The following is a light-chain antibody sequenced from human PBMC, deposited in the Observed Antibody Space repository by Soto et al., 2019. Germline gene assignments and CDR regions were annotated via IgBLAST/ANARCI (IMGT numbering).Light chain of an antibody. CDR1: QSVYSNY. CDR3: QQDAGSLWT. V-gene: IGKV3-20*01. J-gene: IGKJ1*01. Sequence: EIVLTQSPGTLSLSPGERATLSCRASQSVYSNYLAWYQQRPGQAPRLLVYGAITRAIGIPDSFSGSGSGTDFTLTISRLEPEDFAVYYCQQDAGSLWTFGQGTKVEIK. CDR2: GAI.